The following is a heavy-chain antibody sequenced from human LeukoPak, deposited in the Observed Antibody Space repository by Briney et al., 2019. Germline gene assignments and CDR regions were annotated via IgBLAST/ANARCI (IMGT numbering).Heavy chain of an antibody. CDR1: GGSLSSGGYY. V-gene: IGHV4-31*03. J-gene: IGHJ4*02. D-gene: IGHD6-13*01. CDR2: IYYSGST. Sequence: SQALSLTCTVSGGSLSSGGYYWSWIRQHPGKGLEWIGFIYYSGSTYYNPSLKSRVTISVDTSKNQFSLKLSSVTAADTAVYYCAREKFDYSSSQNAQVLFDYWGQGTLVTVSS. CDR3: AREKFDYSSSQNAQVLFDY.